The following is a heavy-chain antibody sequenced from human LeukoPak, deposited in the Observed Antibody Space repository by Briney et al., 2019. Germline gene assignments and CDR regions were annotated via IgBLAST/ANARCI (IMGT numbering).Heavy chain of an antibody. CDR1: GFTVSSNY. CDR3: ARGLAREPQPYYFDY. J-gene: IGHJ4*02. V-gene: IGHV3-66*01. D-gene: IGHD6-13*01. CDR2: IYSGGST. Sequence: GGSPRLSCAASGFTVSSNYMSWVRQAPGKGLEWVSVIYSGGSTYYADSVKGRFTISRDNSKNTLYLQMNSLRAEDTAVYYCARGLAREPQPYYFDYWGQGTLVTVSS.